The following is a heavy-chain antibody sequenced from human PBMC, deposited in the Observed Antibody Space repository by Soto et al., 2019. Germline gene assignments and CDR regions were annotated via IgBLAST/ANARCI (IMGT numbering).Heavy chain of an antibody. Sequence: PSETLSLTCAVYGGSFSGYYWSWIRQPPGKGLEWMGEINHSGSTNYNPSLKSRVTISVDTSKNQFSLKLSSVTAADTAVYYCARMTTVTTGYYYYYYGMDVWGQGTTVTVSS. J-gene: IGHJ6*02. CDR3: ARMTTVTTGYYYYYYGMDV. V-gene: IGHV4-34*01. CDR1: GGSFSGYY. CDR2: INHSGST. D-gene: IGHD4-4*01.